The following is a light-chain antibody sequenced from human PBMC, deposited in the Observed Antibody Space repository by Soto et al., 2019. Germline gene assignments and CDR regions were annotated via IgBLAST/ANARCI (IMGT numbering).Light chain of an antibody. Sequence: DIQMTQSPSSLSASVGDRVTITCRASQSISSYLNWYQQKPGKAPKLLIYAASSLQGGVRSRFSGSGSGTGFTLAISSLQPEDFATYYCQQSYSTPSWTFGPGTKVDIK. CDR3: QQSYSTPSWT. CDR2: AAS. V-gene: IGKV1-39*01. J-gene: IGKJ3*01. CDR1: QSISSY.